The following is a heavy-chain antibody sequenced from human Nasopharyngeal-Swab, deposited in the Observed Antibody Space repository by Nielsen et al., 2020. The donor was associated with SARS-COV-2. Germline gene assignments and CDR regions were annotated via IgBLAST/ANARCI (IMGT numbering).Heavy chain of an antibody. CDR2: INHSGST. V-gene: IGHV4-34*01. Sequence: CAVYGGYFSGYYWSWIRQPPGKGLEWIGEINHSGSTNYNPSLKSRVTISVDTSKNQFSLKLSSVTAADTAVYYCARGGSSSWYYYYYGMDVWGQGTTVTVSS. D-gene: IGHD6-13*01. CDR1: GGYFSGYY. CDR3: ARGGSSSWYYYYYGMDV. J-gene: IGHJ6*02.